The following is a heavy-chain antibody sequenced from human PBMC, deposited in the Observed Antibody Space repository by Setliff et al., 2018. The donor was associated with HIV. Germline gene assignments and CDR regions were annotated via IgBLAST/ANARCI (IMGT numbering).Heavy chain of an antibody. V-gene: IGHV3-48*03. CDR2: ISSSGSTI. CDR1: GFTFSSYE. D-gene: IGHD2-2*01. CDR3: TRTYCSSTSCYDDC. J-gene: IGHJ4*02. Sequence: PGGSLRLSCAASGFTFSSYEMNWVRQAPGKGLEWVSYISSSGSTIYFADSVKGRFTISRDNAKNSMYLQMNSLRAEDTAVYYCTRTYCSSTSCYDDCWGQGTLVTVSS.